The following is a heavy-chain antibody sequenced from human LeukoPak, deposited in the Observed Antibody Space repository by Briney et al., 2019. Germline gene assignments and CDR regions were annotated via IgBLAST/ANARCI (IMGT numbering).Heavy chain of an antibody. D-gene: IGHD1/OR15-1a*01. CDR3: ARGLARNNNFDY. J-gene: IGHJ4*02. V-gene: IGHV3-48*03. CDR1: GFTFSSYE. CDR2: ISSSGSTI. Sequence: QPGGSLRLSCAASGFTFSSYEMNWVRQAPGKGLEWVSYISSSGSTIYYADSVKGRFTISRDNAKNSLYLQMNSLRAEDTAVYYCARGLARNNNFDYWGQGTLVTVSS.